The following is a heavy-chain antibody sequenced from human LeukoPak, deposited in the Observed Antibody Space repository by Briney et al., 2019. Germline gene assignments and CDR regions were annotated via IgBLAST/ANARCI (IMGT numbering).Heavy chain of an antibody. Sequence: PGRSLRLSCAASGFTFSSYGMHWVRQAPGKGLEWVAVISYDGSNKYYADSVKGRFTISRDNSKNTLYLQMNSLRAEDTAVYYCAKVQDSSGWYGFDYWGQGTLVTVSS. V-gene: IGHV3-30*18. J-gene: IGHJ4*02. D-gene: IGHD6-19*01. CDR3: AKVQDSSGWYGFDY. CDR2: ISYDGSNK. CDR1: GFTFSSYG.